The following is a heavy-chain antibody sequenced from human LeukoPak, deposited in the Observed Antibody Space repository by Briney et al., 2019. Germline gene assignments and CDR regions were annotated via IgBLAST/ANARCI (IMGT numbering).Heavy chain of an antibody. CDR2: ISSSGSTI. J-gene: IGHJ4*02. Sequence: GGSLRLSCAASGFTFSSYEMNWVRQAPGKGLEWVSYISSSGSTIYYADSVKGRFTISRDKSKNTLYLQMNSLRAEDTAVYYCAKDRRRDDVLTGSFSDWGQGTLVTVSS. CDR1: GFTFSSYE. V-gene: IGHV3-48*03. CDR3: AKDRRRDDVLTGSFSD. D-gene: IGHD3-9*01.